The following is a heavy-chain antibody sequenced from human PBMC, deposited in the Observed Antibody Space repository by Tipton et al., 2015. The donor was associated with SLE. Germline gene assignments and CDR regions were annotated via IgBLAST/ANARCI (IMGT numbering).Heavy chain of an antibody. V-gene: IGHV3-30-3*01. J-gene: IGHJ2*01. Sequence: SLRLSCAASGFIFSNYAMHWVRQAPGKGLEWVAFISYDGSNKYYADSVKGRFTISRDTSKNTLYLQMNSLRAEDTAVYFCARDLRNWDGDWYFDLWGRGTLVTVSS. CDR3: ARDLRNWDGDWYFDL. D-gene: IGHD7-27*01. CDR1: GFIFSNYA. CDR2: ISYDGSNK.